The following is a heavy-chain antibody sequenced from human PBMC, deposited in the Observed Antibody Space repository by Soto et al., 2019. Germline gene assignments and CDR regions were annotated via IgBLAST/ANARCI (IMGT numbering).Heavy chain of an antibody. V-gene: IGHV1-18*04. CDR1: GYTFTSYG. CDR3: ARDFRAGIYYGSGSSVDY. D-gene: IGHD3-10*01. J-gene: IGHJ4*02. CDR2: ISAYNGNT. Sequence: ASVKVSCKASGYTFTSYGISWVRQAPGQGLEWMGWISAYNGNTKYAQKVQDRVTMTTDTSTNTAYMELRSLRSDDTAVYYCARDFRAGIYYGSGSSVDYWGQGTLVTVSS.